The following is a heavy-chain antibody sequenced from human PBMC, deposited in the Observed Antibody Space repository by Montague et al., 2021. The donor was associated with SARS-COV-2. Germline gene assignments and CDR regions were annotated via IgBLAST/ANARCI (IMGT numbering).Heavy chain of an antibody. Sequence: SETRSLTCTVSGGSISSGGYYWSWIRQHPGKGLEWIRYIYYSGSTYYNPSLKSRVTISVDTSKNQFSLKLSSVTAADTAVYYCARQPTRGITIFGVVTDYSMDVWGQGTTVTVSS. D-gene: IGHD3-3*01. V-gene: IGHV4-39*01. J-gene: IGHJ6*02. CDR1: GGSISSGGYY. CDR3: ARQPTRGITIFGVVTDYSMDV. CDR2: IYYSGST.